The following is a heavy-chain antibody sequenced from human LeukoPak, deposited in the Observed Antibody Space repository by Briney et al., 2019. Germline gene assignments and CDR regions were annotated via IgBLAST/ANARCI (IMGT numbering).Heavy chain of an antibody. CDR2: INHSGST. V-gene: IGHV4-34*01. J-gene: IGHJ4*02. D-gene: IGHD5-18*01. Sequence: WETLSLTCTVSGYSISGGYYWSWIRQPPGKGLEWIGEINHSGSTNYNPSPKSRVTISVDTSKNQFSLKLSSVTAADTAVYYCARRRGYSFIYIDYWGQGTLVTVSS. CDR1: GYSISGGYY. CDR3: ARRRGYSFIYIDY.